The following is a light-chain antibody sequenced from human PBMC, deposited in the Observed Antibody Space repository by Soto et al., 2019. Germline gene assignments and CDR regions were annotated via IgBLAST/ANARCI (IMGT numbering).Light chain of an antibody. V-gene: IGKV3-20*01. CDR2: GAS. CDR3: QQYGRSPGT. CDR1: QSVSSSY. J-gene: IGKJ1*01. Sequence: EIVLTQSPGTLSLSPGERATLSCRASQSVSSSYLAWYQQKPGQAPRLLIYGASSRATGIPDRFSGSGSGTDFTLTISRLEPEDFAVHYCQQYGRSPGTFGQGTKVEIK.